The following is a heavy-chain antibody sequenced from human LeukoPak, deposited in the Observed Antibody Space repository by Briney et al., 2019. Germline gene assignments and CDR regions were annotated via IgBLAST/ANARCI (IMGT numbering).Heavy chain of an antibody. CDR3: ARARPDSSGWYQRPFDY. Sequence: ASVKVSCKASGYSFTSYFMHWVRQAPGQGLEWMGIVNPSAGGIDYAQKFQGRITMTRDTSTSTVYMELRSLRSEDTAVYYCARARPDSSGWYQRPFDYWGQGTLVTVSS. CDR1: GYSFTSYF. CDR2: VNPSAGGI. D-gene: IGHD6-19*01. V-gene: IGHV1-46*01. J-gene: IGHJ4*02.